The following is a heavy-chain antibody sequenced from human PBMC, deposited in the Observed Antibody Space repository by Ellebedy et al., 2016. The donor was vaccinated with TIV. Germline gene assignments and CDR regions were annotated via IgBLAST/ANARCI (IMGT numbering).Heavy chain of an antibody. J-gene: IGHJ4*02. Sequence: AASVKVSCKASGYTFTGYYMHWVRQAPGQGLEWMGWINPNSGGTNYAQKFQGRVTMTRDTSISTAYMELSRLRSDDTAVYYCARELHVDTAMVPYYFDYWGQGTLVTVSS. CDR1: GYTFTGYY. CDR3: ARELHVDTAMVPYYFDY. D-gene: IGHD5-18*01. CDR2: INPNSGGT. V-gene: IGHV1-2*02.